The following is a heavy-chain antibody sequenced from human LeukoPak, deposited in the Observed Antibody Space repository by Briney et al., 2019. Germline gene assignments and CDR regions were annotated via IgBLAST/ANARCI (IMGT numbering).Heavy chain of an antibody. CDR1: GFTFSGSA. V-gene: IGHV3-73*01. Sequence: GGSLRLSCAASGFTFSGSAMHWVRQASGKGLEWVGRIRSKANSYATAYAASVKGRFTISRDDSKNTAYLQMNSLKTEDTAVYYCTPHPVAITTSDYWGQGTLVTVSS. J-gene: IGHJ4*02. CDR2: IRSKANSYAT. CDR3: TPHPVAITTSDY. D-gene: IGHD3-22*01.